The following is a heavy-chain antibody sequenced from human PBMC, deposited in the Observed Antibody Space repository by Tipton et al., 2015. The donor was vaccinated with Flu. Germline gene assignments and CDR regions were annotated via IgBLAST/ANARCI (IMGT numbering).Heavy chain of an antibody. CDR3: AKLGYCSGTPCYYNWFDP. CDR2: IYHSGNA. CDR1: GDSITDYY. J-gene: IGHJ5*02. V-gene: IGHV4-59*01. Sequence: TLSLTCTVSGDSITDYYWSWIRQPPGKGPEWIGYIYHSGNANYNPSLKSRVTISVDTSKHQFSLRLSSVTAADSAVYYCAKLGYCSGTPCYYNWFDPWGQGTLVTVSS. D-gene: IGHD2-2*03.